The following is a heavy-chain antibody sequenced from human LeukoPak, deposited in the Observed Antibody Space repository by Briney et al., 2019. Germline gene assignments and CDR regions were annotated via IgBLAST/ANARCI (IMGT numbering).Heavy chain of an antibody. D-gene: IGHD3-10*01. CDR2: IRYDGSNK. CDR1: GFTFSSYG. J-gene: IGHJ5*02. CDR3: ARDLSFDYGSGPP. Sequence: GGSLRLSCAASGFTFSSYGMHWVRQAPGKGLEWVAFIRYDGSNKYYADSVKGRFTISRDNAKNSLYLQMNSLRAEDTAVYYCARDLSFDYGSGPPWGQGTLVTVSS. V-gene: IGHV3-30*02.